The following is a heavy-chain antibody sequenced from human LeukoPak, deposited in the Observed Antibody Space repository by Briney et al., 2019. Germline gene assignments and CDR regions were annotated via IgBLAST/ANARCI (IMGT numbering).Heavy chain of an antibody. Sequence: GGSLRLSCAASGFTFSSYSMNWVRQAPGKGLEWVSYISSSSSTIYYADSVKGRFTISRDNAKNSLYLQMNSLRAEDTAVYYCARVPRDYGDYLDAFDIWGQGTMVTVSS. CDR3: ARVPRDYGDYLDAFDI. V-gene: IGHV3-48*04. CDR1: GFTFSSYS. D-gene: IGHD4-17*01. CDR2: ISSSSSTI. J-gene: IGHJ3*02.